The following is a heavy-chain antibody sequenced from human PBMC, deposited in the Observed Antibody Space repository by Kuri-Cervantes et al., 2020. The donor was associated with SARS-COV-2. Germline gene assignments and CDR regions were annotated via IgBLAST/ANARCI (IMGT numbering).Heavy chain of an antibody. CDR3: ARVRITMIVVADAFDI. CDR1: GGSFSGYY. D-gene: IGHD3-22*01. Sequence: GSLRLSCAVYGGSFSGYYWSWIRQPPGKGLEWIGEINHSGSTNYNPSLKSRVTISVDTSKNQFSLKLSSVTAADTAVYYCARVRITMIVVADAFDIWGQGTTVTVSS. J-gene: IGHJ3*02. V-gene: IGHV4-34*01. CDR2: INHSGST.